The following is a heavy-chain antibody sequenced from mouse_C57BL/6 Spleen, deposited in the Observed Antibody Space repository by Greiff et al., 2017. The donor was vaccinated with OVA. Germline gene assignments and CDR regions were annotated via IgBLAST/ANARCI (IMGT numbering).Heavy chain of an antibody. CDR1: GYSITSGYY. V-gene: IGHV3-6*01. CDR2: HSNNGRN. J-gene: IGHJ2*01. Sequence: ESGPGLVKPSQSLSLTCSVTGYSITSGYYWSWIRQFPGNILGWVGYHSNNGRNNYNPSLKNRISITRDTSKNQLFLKLNSGTTEDTATFYCARGDYGSSLYFYYWGQGTTLTVSS. D-gene: IGHD1-1*01. CDR3: ARGDYGSSLYFYY.